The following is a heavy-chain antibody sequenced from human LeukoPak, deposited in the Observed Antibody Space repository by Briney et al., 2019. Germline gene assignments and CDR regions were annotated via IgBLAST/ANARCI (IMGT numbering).Heavy chain of an antibody. CDR3: ARDYYDSSGEKDAFDI. CDR1: GYTFTSYD. V-gene: IGHV1-8*01. D-gene: IGHD3-22*01. Sequence: ASVKVSFKASGYTFTSYDINWVRQATGQGLEWMGWMNPNSGNTGYAQKFQGRVTMTRNTSISTAYMELSSLRSEDTAVYYCARDYYDSSGEKDAFDIWGQGTMVTVSS. CDR2: MNPNSGNT. J-gene: IGHJ3*02.